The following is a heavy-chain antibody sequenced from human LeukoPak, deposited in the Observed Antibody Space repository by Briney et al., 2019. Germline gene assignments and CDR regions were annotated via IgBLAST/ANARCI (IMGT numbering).Heavy chain of an antibody. J-gene: IGHJ4*02. CDR1: GYPISSGYY. D-gene: IGHD1-26*01. CDR3: VRSGSYVKEGFDY. V-gene: IGHV4-38-2*02. CDR2: IYHSGIT. Sequence: SETLSLTCTVSGYPISSGYYWGWTRQSAGKGLEWIGSIYHSGITYHIPSLKSRVTLSIDTSKNQFSLQLTSVTAADTALYYCVRSGSYVKEGFDYWGQGTLVTVSS.